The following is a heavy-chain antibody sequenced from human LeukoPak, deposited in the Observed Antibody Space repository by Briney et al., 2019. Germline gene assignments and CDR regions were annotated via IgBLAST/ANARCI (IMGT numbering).Heavy chain of an antibody. D-gene: IGHD3-10*01. V-gene: IGHV3-30*18. J-gene: IGHJ6*02. CDR3: AKEILGESGYYYGMDV. CDR1: GFTFSSYG. Sequence: PGGSLRLSCAASGFTFSSYGMHWVRQAPGKGLEWVAVISYDGSNKYYADSVKGRFTISRDNSKNTLYLQMNSLRAEDTAVYYCAKEILGESGYYYGMDVWGQGTTVTVSS. CDR2: ISYDGSNK.